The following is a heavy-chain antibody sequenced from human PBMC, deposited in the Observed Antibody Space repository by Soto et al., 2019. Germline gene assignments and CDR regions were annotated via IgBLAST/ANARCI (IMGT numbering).Heavy chain of an antibody. CDR2: IYWNDDK. D-gene: IGHD2-15*01. V-gene: IGHV2-5*01. Sequence: SGPTLVKPTQTLTLTCTFSGFSLSTSGVGVGWIRQPPGKALEWLALIYWNDDKRYSPSLKSRLTITKDTSKNQVVLTMTNMDPVDTATYYCAHGVNPVVVVAATDNWFDPWGQGTLVTVSS. CDR1: GFSLSTSGVG. CDR3: AHGVNPVVVVAATDNWFDP. J-gene: IGHJ5*02.